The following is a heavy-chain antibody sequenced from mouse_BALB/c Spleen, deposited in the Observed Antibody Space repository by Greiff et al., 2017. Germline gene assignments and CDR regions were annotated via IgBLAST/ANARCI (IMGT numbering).Heavy chain of an antibody. CDR1: GYAFTNYL. CDR2: INPGSGGT. V-gene: IGHV1-54*03. Sequence: QVQLKQSGAELVRPGTSVKVSCKASGYAFTNYLIEWVKQRPGQGLEWIGVINPGSGGTNYNEKFKGKATLTADKSSSTAYMQLSSLTSDDSAVYFCAREGRGDYYAMDYWGQGTSVTVSS. CDR3: AREGRGDYYAMDY. J-gene: IGHJ4*01.